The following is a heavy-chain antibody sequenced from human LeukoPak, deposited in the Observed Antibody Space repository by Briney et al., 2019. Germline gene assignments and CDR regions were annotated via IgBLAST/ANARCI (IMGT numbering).Heavy chain of an antibody. CDR3: ARDGYCSGGSCYSHY. CDR2: IIPIFGTA. V-gene: IGHV1-69*13. D-gene: IGHD2-15*01. CDR1: GGTFSSYA. Sequence: VASVKVSCKASGGTFSSYAISWVRQAPGQGLEWVGGIIPIFGTANYAQKFQGRVTITADESTSTAYMELSSLRSEDTAVYYCARDGYCSGGSCYSHYWGQGTLVTVSS. J-gene: IGHJ4*02.